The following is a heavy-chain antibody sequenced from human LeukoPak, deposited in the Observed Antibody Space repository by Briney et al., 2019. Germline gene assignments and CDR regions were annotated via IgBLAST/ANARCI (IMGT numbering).Heavy chain of an antibody. J-gene: IGHJ3*02. V-gene: IGHV4-4*07. D-gene: IGHD2-2*01. CDR1: GFSVGSYY. Sequence: SETLSLTCTVSGFSVGSYYWTWIRQPAGKPMEWLGRISGTGTTNYNPSLKSRLTMSVDTSKNQFSLRLTSVTAADTAVYYCARGARGSSYAFDIWGQGSRVIVSS. CDR2: ISGTGTT. CDR3: ARGARGSSYAFDI.